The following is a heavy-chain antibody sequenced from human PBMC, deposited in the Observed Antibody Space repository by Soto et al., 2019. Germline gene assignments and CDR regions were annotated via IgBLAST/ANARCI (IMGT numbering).Heavy chain of an antibody. CDR1: GGSISSSSYY. J-gene: IGHJ4*02. D-gene: IGHD6-13*01. CDR3: ARLSSSWPDY. V-gene: IGHV4-39*01. CDR2: IYYSGST. Sequence: SEILSLTCTVSGGSISSSSYYWGWIRQPPGKGLEWIGSIYYSGSTYYNPSLKSRVTISVDTSKNQFSLKLSSVTAADTAVYYCARLSSSWPDYWGQGTLVTVSS.